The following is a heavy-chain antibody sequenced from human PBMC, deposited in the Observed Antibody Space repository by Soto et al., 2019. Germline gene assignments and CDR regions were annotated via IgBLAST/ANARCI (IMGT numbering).Heavy chain of an antibody. CDR1: GYSFTSYW. CDR3: ATTGYYDSSGYYYFDY. J-gene: IGHJ4*02. D-gene: IGHD3-22*01. Sequence: GESLKISCKGSGYSFTSYWIGWVRQMPGKGLEWMWIIYPGDSDTRYSPSFQGQVTISADKSISTAYLQWSSLKASDTAMYYCATTGYYDSSGYYYFDYWGQGTLVTVSS. V-gene: IGHV5-51*01. CDR2: IYPGDSDT.